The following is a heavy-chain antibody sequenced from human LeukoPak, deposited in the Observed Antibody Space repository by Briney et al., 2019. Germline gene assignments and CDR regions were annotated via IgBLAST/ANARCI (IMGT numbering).Heavy chain of an antibody. J-gene: IGHJ4*02. CDR2: ISAYNGNT. D-gene: IGHD3-22*01. CDR1: GYILSSYA. V-gene: IGHV1-18*01. CDR3: ARPPYYYDSSGYYDY. Sequence: ASVKVSCKASGYILSSYAISWVRQAPGQGLEWMGWISAYNGNTKFAQKLQGRVTMTTDTSTSAAYMELRSLRSDDTAVYYCARPPYYYDSSGYYDYWGQGTLVTVSS.